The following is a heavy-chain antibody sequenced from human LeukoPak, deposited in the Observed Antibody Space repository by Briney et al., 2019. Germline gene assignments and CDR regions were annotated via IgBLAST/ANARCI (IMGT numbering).Heavy chain of an antibody. V-gene: IGHV4-59*08. Sequence: SETLSLTCTVPGGSISSYYWSWIRQPPGKGLEWIGYIYYSGSTNYNPSLKSRVTISVDTSKNQFSLKLSSVTAADTAVYYCARQGSWYGFFDYWGQGTLVTVSS. D-gene: IGHD6-13*01. J-gene: IGHJ4*02. CDR1: GGSISSYY. CDR3: ARQGSWYGFFDY. CDR2: IYYSGST.